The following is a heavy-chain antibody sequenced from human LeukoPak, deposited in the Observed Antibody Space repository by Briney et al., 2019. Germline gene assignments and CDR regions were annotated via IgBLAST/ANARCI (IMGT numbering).Heavy chain of an antibody. Sequence: GGSLRLSCAASGFTFGNYWMNWVRQAPGKGLQWVANIQEAGSEKYYVDSVKGRFTISRDNAKNSLYLQMNSLRAEDTAVYYCAKRGAGFWSGSNWFDPWGQGTLVTVSS. CDR1: GFTFGNYW. D-gene: IGHD3-3*01. CDR2: IQEAGSEK. CDR3: AKRGAGFWSGSNWFDP. J-gene: IGHJ5*02. V-gene: IGHV3-7*03.